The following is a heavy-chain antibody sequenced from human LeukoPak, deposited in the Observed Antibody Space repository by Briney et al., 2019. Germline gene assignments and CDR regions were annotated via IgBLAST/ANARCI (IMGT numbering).Heavy chain of an antibody. CDR1: GGSISSYY. D-gene: IGHD4-17*01. Sequence: SETLSLTCTVSGGSISSYYWSWIRQPPGKGLEWIGYIYYSGSTNYNPSLKSRVTISVDTSKNQFSLKLSSVTAADTAVYYCARTHYGDYGYNWFDPWGQGTLVTVSS. CDR2: IYYSGST. J-gene: IGHJ5*02. V-gene: IGHV4-59*01. CDR3: ARTHYGDYGYNWFDP.